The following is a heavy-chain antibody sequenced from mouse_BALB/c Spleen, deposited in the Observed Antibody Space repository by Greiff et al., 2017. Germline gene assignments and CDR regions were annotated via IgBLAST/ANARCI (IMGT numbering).Heavy chain of an antibody. CDR3: ARSGNYRYGGGFAY. V-gene: IGHV2-2*02. Sequence: QVQLKESGPGLVQPSQSLSITCTVSGFSLTSSGVHWVRQSPGKGLEWLGVIWSGGSTDYNAAFISRLSISKDNSKSQVFFKRNSLQANDTAIYYCARSGNYRYGGGFAYWGQGTLVTVSA. CDR1: GFSLTSSG. CDR2: IWSGGST. J-gene: IGHJ3*01. D-gene: IGHD2-14*01.